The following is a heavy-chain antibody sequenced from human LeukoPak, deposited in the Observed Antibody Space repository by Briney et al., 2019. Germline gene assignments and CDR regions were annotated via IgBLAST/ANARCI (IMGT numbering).Heavy chain of an antibody. CDR1: GDSISSYY. D-gene: IGHD5-12*01. CDR3: AREGGGSAAFDY. CDR2: IYYSGRT. J-gene: IGHJ4*02. V-gene: IGHV4-59*01. Sequence: PETLSLTCTVSGDSISSYYWSWMRQPPGKGLEWVGYIYYSGRTNYNPTIKSRVTISVDTSKNQYSLKLSSVTAADTAVYYCAREGGGSAAFDYWGQGTLVTVSS.